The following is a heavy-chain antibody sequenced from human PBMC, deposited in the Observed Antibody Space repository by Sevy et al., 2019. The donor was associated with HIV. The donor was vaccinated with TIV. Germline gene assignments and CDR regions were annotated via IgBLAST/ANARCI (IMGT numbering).Heavy chain of an antibody. V-gene: IGHV4-59*11. CDR1: GDSISSHY. CDR3: AGANPYFYYGMDV. CDR2: IYYSGRT. Sequence: SETLSLTCTVSGDSISSHYCSWIRQPPGKGLEWIGYIYYSGRTNYNPSLKSRVTISMDTSKNQFSLKLTPVTAADTAVYYCAGANPYFYYGMDVWGQGTTVTVSS. D-gene: IGHD3-10*01. J-gene: IGHJ6*02.